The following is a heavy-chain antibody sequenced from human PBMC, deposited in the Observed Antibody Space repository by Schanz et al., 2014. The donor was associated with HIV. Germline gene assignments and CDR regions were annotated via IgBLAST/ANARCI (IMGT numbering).Heavy chain of an antibody. CDR1: GFTYRNYG. CDR3: AKGWRGYSISSWVDY. V-gene: IGHV3-33*06. CDR2: IWVDGTSK. D-gene: IGHD6-6*01. Sequence: QEQLVESGGGVVQPGRSLRLSCAASGFTYRNYGMHWVRQAPGKGLEWVAVIWVDGTSKFYADSVKGRFTVSRDNAKNTVYLQMKSPRAADTAVYYCAKGWRGYSISSWVDYWGQGSLVTVSS. J-gene: IGHJ4*02.